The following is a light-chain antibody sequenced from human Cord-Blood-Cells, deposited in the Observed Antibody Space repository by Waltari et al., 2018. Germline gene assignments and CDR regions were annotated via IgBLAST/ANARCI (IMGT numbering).Light chain of an antibody. CDR3: GTYAGCYTLV. Sequence: QSALTQPRSVSGSPGQSVTISCTGPSRYVGRYHYVPWYQPRPGKAHKHKIYNVSKRRGGAPHHCSGHHSGNTVSVTIPGLQGGHEGDFLCGTYAGCYTLVFGGGPKLAVL. V-gene: IGLV2-11*01. J-gene: IGLJ2*01. CDR2: NVS. CDR1: SRYVGRYHY.